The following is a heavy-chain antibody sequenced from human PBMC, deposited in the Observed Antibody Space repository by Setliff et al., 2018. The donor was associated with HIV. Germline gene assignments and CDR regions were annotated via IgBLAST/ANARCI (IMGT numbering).Heavy chain of an antibody. V-gene: IGHV3-13*01. J-gene: IGHJ4*02. CDR2: IGTAGDT. D-gene: IGHD6-19*01. CDR3: ARANGYSSGWFDY. Sequence: PGGSLRLSCAASGFTFSSYDMHWVRQATGKGLEWVSAIGTAGDTYYPGSVKGRFTISRENAKNSLYLQMNSLRAGDTAVYYCARANGYSSGWFDYWGQGTLVTVSS. CDR1: GFTFSSYD.